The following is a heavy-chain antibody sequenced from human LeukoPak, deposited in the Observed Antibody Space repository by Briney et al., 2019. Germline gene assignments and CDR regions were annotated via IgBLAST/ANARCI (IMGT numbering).Heavy chain of an antibody. Sequence: ASVKVSCKASGYTFTSYDINWVRQATGQGLEWMGWMNPNSGGTNYAQRFQGRVTMTRDTSISTAYMELSRLRSDDTAVYYCARIAAAGTRIDPWGQGTLVTVSS. CDR3: ARIAAAGTRIDP. V-gene: IGHV1-2*02. D-gene: IGHD6-13*01. J-gene: IGHJ5*02. CDR1: GYTFTSYD. CDR2: MNPNSGGT.